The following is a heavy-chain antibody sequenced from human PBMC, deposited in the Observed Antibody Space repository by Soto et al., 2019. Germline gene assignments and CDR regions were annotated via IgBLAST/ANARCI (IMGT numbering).Heavy chain of an antibody. D-gene: IGHD6-19*01. CDR1: GFTFSSYG. V-gene: IGHV3-33*01. Sequence: QVQLVESGGGVGQPGRSLRLSCATSGFTFSSYGMHWVRQAPCKGLEWVAVIWYDGSNKYYADSVKGRFTISRDNSKNTLYVQMNSLRAEDTAVYYCAREGAVAGTDYYYGMDVWGQGTTVTVSS. CDR3: AREGAVAGTDYYYGMDV. J-gene: IGHJ6*02. CDR2: IWYDGSNK.